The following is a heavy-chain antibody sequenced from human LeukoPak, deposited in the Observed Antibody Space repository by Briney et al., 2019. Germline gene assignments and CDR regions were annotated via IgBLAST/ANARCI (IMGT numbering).Heavy chain of an antibody. CDR1: GGSVSSGSYY. CDR3: ARGSYYYDSSGSSIDI. D-gene: IGHD3-22*01. J-gene: IGHJ3*02. V-gene: IGHV4-61*01. CDR2: IYYSGST. Sequence: SETMSLTCTVSGGSVSSGSYYWSWIRQPPGKGLEWIGYIYYSGSTNYNPSLKSRVTISVDTSKNQFSLKLSSVTAADTAVYYCARGSYYYDSSGSSIDIWGQGTMVTVSS.